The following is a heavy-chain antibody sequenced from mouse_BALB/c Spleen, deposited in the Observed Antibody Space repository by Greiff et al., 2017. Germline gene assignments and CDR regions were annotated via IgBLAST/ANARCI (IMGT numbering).Heavy chain of an antibody. CDR1: GYSITSCYS. V-gene: IGHV3-1*02. CDR3: AREGAYDSYFDY. D-gene: IGHD2-4*01. CDR2: IHYSGST. Sequence: EVQLVESGPDLVKPSQSLSLTCTVTGYSITSCYSWHWIRQFPGNKLEWMGYIHYSGSTNYNPSLKSRISITRDTSKNQFFLQLNSVTTEDTATYYCAREGAYDSYFDYWGQGTTLTVSS. J-gene: IGHJ2*01.